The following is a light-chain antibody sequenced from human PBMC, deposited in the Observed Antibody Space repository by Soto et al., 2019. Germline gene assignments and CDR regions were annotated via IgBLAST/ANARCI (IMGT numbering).Light chain of an antibody. CDR2: GAS. Sequence: EIVLTQSPGSLSLSPGERATLSCRASQSVDSSFFAWYQKKPGQAPRLLIYGASKRDTGIPDRFSGSGSGTAFTLTISRLEPEDFVVYCCQEYVGSVRFGQGIKVEIK. CDR1: QSVDSSF. J-gene: IGKJ1*01. V-gene: IGKV3-20*01. CDR3: QEYVGSVR.